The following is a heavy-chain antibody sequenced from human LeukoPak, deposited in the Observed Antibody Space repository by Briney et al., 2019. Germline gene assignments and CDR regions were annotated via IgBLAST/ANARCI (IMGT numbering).Heavy chain of an antibody. CDR1: GFTFSSYA. D-gene: IGHD1-26*01. Sequence: GGSLRLSCAASGFTFSSYAMSWVRQAPGKGLEWVSYISSSGSTIYYADSVKGRFTISRDNAKNSLYLQMNSLRAEDTAVYYCARDPDYYAFDIWGQGTMVTVSS. CDR3: ARDPDYYAFDI. CDR2: ISSSGSTI. J-gene: IGHJ3*02. V-gene: IGHV3-48*04.